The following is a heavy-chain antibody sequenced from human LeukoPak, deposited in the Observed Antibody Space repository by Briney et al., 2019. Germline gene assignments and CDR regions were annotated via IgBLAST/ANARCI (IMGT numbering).Heavy chain of an antibody. V-gene: IGHV3-48*03. CDR1: GFTFSSYE. CDR3: ARVGLIQLWLREGYYFDY. J-gene: IGHJ4*02. Sequence: GGSLRLSCAASGFTFSSYEMNWVRQAPGKGLEWVSYISSSGSTIYYADSVKGRFTISRDNAKNSLYLRMNSLRAEDTAVYYCARVGLIQLWLREGYYFDYWGQGTLVTVSS. CDR2: ISSSGSTI. D-gene: IGHD5-18*01.